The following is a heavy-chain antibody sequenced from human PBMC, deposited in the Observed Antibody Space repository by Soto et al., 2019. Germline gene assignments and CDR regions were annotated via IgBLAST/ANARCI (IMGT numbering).Heavy chain of an antibody. CDR1: GFTFSSYD. V-gene: IGHV3-13*01. Sequence: GGSLRLSCAASGFTFSSYDMHWVRQATGKGLEWVSAIGTAGDTYYPGSVKGRFTISRENAKNSLYLQMNSLRAGDTAVYYCARGSYFYIRSRPIGMDFWARGTTVTVSS. CDR2: IGTAGDT. D-gene: IGHD3-3*01. J-gene: IGHJ6*02. CDR3: ARGSYFYIRSRPIGMDF.